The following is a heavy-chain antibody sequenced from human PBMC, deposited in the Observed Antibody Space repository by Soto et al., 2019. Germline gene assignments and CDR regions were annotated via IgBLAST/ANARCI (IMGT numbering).Heavy chain of an antibody. V-gene: IGHV3-23*01. CDR3: AKDDSNTIFVVVSIGYFDY. J-gene: IGHJ4*02. CDR2: ISGSGGST. D-gene: IGHD3-3*01. CDR1: GFTFSSYA. Sequence: EVQLLESGGGLVQPGGSLRLSCAASGFTFSSYAMSWVRQAPGKGLEWVSAISGSGGSTYYADSVKGRFTISRDNSKNSLYLQKISMRAEDTDVYYCAKDDSNTIFVVVSIGYFDYWGQGTLVTVSS.